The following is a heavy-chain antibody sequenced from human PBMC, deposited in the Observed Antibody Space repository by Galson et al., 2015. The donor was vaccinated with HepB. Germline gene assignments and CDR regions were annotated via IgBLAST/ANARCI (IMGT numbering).Heavy chain of an antibody. CDR3: AKGEMATTPWYYYYGMDV. D-gene: IGHD5-24*01. V-gene: IGHV3-30*18. CDR2: ISYDGSNK. Sequence: SLRLSCAASGFTFSSYGMHWVRQAPGKGLEWVAVISYDGSNKYYADSVKGRFTISRDNSKNTLYLQMNSLRAEDTAVYYCAKGEMATTPWYYYYGMDVWGQGTTVTVSS. CDR1: GFTFSSYG. J-gene: IGHJ6*02.